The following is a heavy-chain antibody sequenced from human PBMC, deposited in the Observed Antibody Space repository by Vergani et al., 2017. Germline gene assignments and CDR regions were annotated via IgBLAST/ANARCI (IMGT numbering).Heavy chain of an antibody. CDR2: IYYSGST. CDR1: GGSIRSYY. D-gene: IGHD3-3*01. J-gene: IGHJ3*02. CDR3: ARQVTIFGVVRGPDKAFDI. V-gene: IGHV4-59*08. Sequence: QVQLQESGPGLVKPSETLSLTCTVSGGSIRSYYWSWIRQPPGKGLEWIGYIYYSGSTNYNPSLKSRVTISVDTSKNQFSLKLSSVTAADTAVYYCARQVTIFGVVRGPDKAFDIWGQGTMVTVSS.